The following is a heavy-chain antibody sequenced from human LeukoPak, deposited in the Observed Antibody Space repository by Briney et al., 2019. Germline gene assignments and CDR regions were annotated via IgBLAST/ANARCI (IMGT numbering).Heavy chain of an antibody. CDR2: INHSGRT. V-gene: IGHV4-34*01. Sequence: SETLSLTCAVYGGSFSAYYWSWIRQPPGKGLEWIGEINHSGRTNYDASLKSRVTISVDTSKNQFSLKMSYVTAADTAVYYCARSPRYSGYDYGSDYWGRGILVTVSS. CDR3: ARSPRYSGYDYGSDY. J-gene: IGHJ4*02. D-gene: IGHD5-12*01. CDR1: GGSFSAYY.